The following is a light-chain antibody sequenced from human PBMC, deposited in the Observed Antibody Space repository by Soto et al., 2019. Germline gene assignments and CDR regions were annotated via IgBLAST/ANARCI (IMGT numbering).Light chain of an antibody. J-gene: IGKJ3*01. CDR2: DAS. V-gene: IGKV1-5*01. CDR1: QSISSW. Sequence: DIQMTQSPSTLSASVGDRVTITCRASQSISSWLAWYQQKPGKAPKLLIHDASSLESGVPSRFSGSGYGTQFTLTISSLQPDDFATYYCQQYNSYSFTFVPGPKVDIK. CDR3: QQYNSYSFT.